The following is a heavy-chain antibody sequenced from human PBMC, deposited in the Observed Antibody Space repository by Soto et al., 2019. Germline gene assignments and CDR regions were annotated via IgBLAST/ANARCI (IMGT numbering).Heavy chain of an antibody. Sequence: GSLRVSVAGAGLSFSSSAISWVRQAPGKGLEWVSYISSSSSTIYYADSVKGRFTISRDNAKNSLYLQMNSLRDEDTAVYYCARYRGYSYGDGMDFWGQGTTATGSS. V-gene: IGHV3-48*02. CDR3: ARYRGYSYGDGMDF. CDR2: ISSSSSTI. D-gene: IGHD5-18*01. J-gene: IGHJ6*02. CDR1: GLSFSSSA.